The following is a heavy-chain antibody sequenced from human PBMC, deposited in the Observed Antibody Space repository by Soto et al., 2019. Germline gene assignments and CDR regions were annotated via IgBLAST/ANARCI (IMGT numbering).Heavy chain of an antibody. CDR3: ARVGYCSSTSCYLDY. CDR1: GGTFSSYT. V-gene: IGHV1-69*02. Sequence: SVKVSCKASGGTFSSYTISWVRQAPGQGLEWMGRIIPILGIANYAQKFQGRVTITADKSTSTAYMELSSLRSEDTAVYYCARVGYCSSTSCYLDYWGQGTLVTVSS. J-gene: IGHJ4*02. CDR2: IIPILGIA. D-gene: IGHD2-2*01.